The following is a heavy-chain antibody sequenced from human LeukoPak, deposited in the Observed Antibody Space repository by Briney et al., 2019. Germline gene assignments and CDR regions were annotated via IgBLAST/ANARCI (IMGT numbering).Heavy chain of an antibody. Sequence: GGSLRLSCAASGFTFSDHYMNWVRQAPGKGLEWVGRIRDKPNSHTTEYAASVKGRFTISRDDSKNSMYLQMNSLKTEDTAVYYCARERWRSGSYHDAFDIWGQGTMVTVSS. CDR3: ARERWRSGSYHDAFDI. CDR2: IRDKPNSHTT. J-gene: IGHJ3*02. D-gene: IGHD1-26*01. CDR1: GFTFSDHY. V-gene: IGHV3-72*01.